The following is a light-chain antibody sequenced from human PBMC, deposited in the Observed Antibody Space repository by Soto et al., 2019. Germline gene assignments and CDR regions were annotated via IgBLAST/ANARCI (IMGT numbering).Light chain of an antibody. CDR1: QGIRGN. CDR2: AAS. J-gene: IGKJ4*01. V-gene: IGKV1-9*01. CDR3: QQLNDYPLT. Sequence: IPMTQSPSFLSASVGDRVTITCRASQGIRGNLAWYQQKPGEAPKLLISAASSLQGGVPSRFSGSGSGTEFTLTISCLQPEDFATYYCQQLNDYPLTFGGGTKIEIK.